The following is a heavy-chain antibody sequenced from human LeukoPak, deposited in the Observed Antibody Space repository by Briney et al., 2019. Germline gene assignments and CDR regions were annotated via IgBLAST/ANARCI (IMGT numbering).Heavy chain of an antibody. J-gene: IGHJ3*02. CDR3: LTIVETTFDAFDI. CDR1: GFTFSKYW. V-gene: IGHV3-74*01. CDR2: INPDDKSA. D-gene: IGHD2/OR15-2a*01. Sequence: GGSLRLSCAASGFTFSKYWLHWLRQAPGKGLVWVTRINPDDKSASYADSVKGRFTIARDDARKTLYLQMNSLRAEDTAVYYCLTIVETTFDAFDIWGQGTMVTVSS.